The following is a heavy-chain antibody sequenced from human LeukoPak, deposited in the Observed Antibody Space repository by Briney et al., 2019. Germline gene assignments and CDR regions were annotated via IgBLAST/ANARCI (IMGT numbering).Heavy chain of an antibody. V-gene: IGHV3-21*01. Sequence: PGGSLRLSCVASRYTFSSYSINWVRQAPGKGLEWVSPISVRSNYIYYADSVRGRFSISRDDARDSLYLQMNSLRAEDTAVYYCVRLRRNSHTSGFYYYYDFWGQGTLVTVSS. J-gene: IGHJ4*02. CDR2: ISVRSNYI. CDR1: RYTFSSYS. D-gene: IGHD3-22*01. CDR3: VRLRRNSHTSGFYYYYDF.